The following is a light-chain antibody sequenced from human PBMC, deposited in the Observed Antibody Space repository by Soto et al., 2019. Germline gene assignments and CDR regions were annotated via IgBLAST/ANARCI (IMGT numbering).Light chain of an antibody. J-gene: IGKJ2*01. CDR3: QQYNGPYT. CDR2: KAS. V-gene: IGKV1-5*03. Sequence: DIQMTQSPSTLSASVGDRVTITCRASQSISSWLAWYQQKAGKAPKLLIYKASNLESGVPSRFSGSGSGTEFTLTISSLQPDDFATYYCQQYNGPYTFGQGTKLEIK. CDR1: QSISSW.